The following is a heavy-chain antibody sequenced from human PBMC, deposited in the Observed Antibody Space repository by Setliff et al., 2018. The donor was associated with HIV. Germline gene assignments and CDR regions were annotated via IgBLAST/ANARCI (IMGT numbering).Heavy chain of an antibody. D-gene: IGHD1-20*01. CDR2: IYPDDSDT. J-gene: IGHJ4*02. CDR1: GYSFTNYW. CDR3: ARAKNKWNPGDY. V-gene: IGHV5-51*01. Sequence: GESLKISCMGFGYSFTNYWIAWARQMPGKGLEWMGIIYPDDSDTNYSPSFRGQVTMSADKSINTAYLQWDSLKASDSAMYYCARAKNKWNPGDYWGRGTVVTVSS.